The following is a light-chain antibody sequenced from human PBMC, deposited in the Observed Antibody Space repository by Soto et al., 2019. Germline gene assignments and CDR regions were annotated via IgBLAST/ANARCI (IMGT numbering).Light chain of an antibody. V-gene: IGKV1-5*03. CDR3: QHYNSYSEA. Sequence: DIQMTQSPSSLSASVGDIVTITYRASQSISSWLAWYQQKTGKAPKILIYKASTLKSGVPSRFSGSRSGTEFTLPVSRLQPDDFATYYCQHYNSYSEAFGQGTKVDI. CDR1: QSISSW. CDR2: KAS. J-gene: IGKJ1*01.